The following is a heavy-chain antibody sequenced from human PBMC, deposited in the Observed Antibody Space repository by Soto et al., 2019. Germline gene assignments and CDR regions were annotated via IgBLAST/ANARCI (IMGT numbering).Heavy chain of an antibody. CDR2: IYFSEST. V-gene: IGHV4-30-4*02. D-gene: IGHD3-9*01. J-gene: IGHJ6*02. Sequence: SETLSLTCNVSGASISSGDYYWSWIRQPPGKGLEWIGCIYFSESTSYNPSLKSRVTISGDTSKNQFSLRLTSVTAADTAVYYCARDHHPDYDILTGYYKTDYYSYGMDGWGQGTSVTVSS. CDR3: ARDHHPDYDILTGYYKTDYYSYGMDG. CDR1: GASISSGDYY.